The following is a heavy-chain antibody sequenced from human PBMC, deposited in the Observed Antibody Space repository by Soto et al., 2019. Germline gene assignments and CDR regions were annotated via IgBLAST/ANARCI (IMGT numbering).Heavy chain of an antibody. CDR3: ARCMGYDDSGRFDPTFDR. CDR1: GDSMNSEY. CDR2: IFPTGTT. J-gene: IGHJ4*02. V-gene: IGHV4-4*09. Sequence: SETLSLTCSVSGDSMNSEYWTWIRQTPGKGLEWIGYIFPTGTTNYNPSLKSRVIISVDRSKNQFSLDLFSVTAADTAIYYCARCMGYDDSGRFDPTFDRWGQGTQVTVSS. D-gene: IGHD3-22*01.